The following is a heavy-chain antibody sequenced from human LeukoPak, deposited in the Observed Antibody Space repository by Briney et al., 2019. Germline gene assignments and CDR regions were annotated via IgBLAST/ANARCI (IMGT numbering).Heavy chain of an antibody. J-gene: IGHJ4*02. CDR1: GGSFSGYY. D-gene: IGHD5-18*01. Sequence: SETLSLTCAVYGGSFSGYYWSWIRQPPGKGLEWIGEINHSGSTNYNPSLKSRVTISVDTSKNQFSLQLSSVTAADTAVYYCARGVYSYTTFDYWGQGTLVTVSS. CDR3: ARGVYSYTTFDY. V-gene: IGHV4-34*01. CDR2: INHSGST.